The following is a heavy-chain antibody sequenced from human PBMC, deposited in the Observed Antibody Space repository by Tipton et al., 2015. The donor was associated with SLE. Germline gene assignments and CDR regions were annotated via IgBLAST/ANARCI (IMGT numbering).Heavy chain of an antibody. Sequence: LSLTCDVYGESSSVYYWAWIRQPPGKGLEWIGYIYYIGSTNYNPSLKSRVTISVDTSKNQFSLKLSSVTAADTAVYYCAREPSVATVVEGAFDIWGQGTMVTVSS. CDR1: GESSSVYY. J-gene: IGHJ3*02. V-gene: IGHV4-59*01. D-gene: IGHD5-12*01. CDR3: AREPSVATVVEGAFDI. CDR2: IYYIGST.